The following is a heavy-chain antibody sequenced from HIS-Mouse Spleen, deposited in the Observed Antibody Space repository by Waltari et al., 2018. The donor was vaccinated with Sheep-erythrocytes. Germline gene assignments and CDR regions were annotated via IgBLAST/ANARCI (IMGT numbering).Heavy chain of an antibody. V-gene: IGHV4-39*01. CDR1: GGSICRSSYY. Sequence: QLQLQESGPGLVKPSETLSLTCTVSGGSICRSSYYWGWIRQPPGKGLEWIGSIYYIGSTYYNPSLKSRVTISVDTSKNQFSLKLSSVTAADTAVYYCARLYYYDSSGYYFDYWGQGTLVTVSS. J-gene: IGHJ4*02. CDR2: IYYIGST. D-gene: IGHD3-22*01. CDR3: ARLYYYDSSGYYFDY.